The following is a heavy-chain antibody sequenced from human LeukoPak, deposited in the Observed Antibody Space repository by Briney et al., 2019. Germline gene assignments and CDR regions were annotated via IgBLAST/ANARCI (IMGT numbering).Heavy chain of an antibody. D-gene: IGHD5-12*01. Sequence: GGSLRLSCAASGFTFSSYAMSWVRQAPGKGLEWVSAISGSGGSTYYADSVKGRFTISRDNAKNSLYLQMNSLRAEDTAVYYCARPVDYNAGDYWGQGTLVTVSS. V-gene: IGHV3-23*01. CDR1: GFTFSSYA. J-gene: IGHJ4*02. CDR3: ARPVDYNAGDY. CDR2: ISGSGGST.